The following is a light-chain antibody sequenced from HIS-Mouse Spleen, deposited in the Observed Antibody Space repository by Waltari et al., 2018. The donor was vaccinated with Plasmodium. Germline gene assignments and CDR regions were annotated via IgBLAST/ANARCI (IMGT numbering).Light chain of an antibody. J-gene: IGLJ3*02. V-gene: IGLV2-23*01. CDR3: CSYAGSWV. CDR2: EGS. Sequence: QSALTQPASVSGSPGQSITISCTATRSDVGSYTLVSWYQQHPGKAPKLMIYEGSKRPSGVSNRFSGSKSGNTASLTISGLQAEDEADYYCCSYAGSWVFGGGTKLTVL. CDR1: RSDVGSYTL.